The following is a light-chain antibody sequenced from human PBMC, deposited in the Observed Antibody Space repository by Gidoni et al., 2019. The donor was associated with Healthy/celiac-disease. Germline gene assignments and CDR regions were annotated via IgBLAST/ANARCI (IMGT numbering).Light chain of an antibody. CDR3: QQYYSTPRT. Sequence: LVMTQSPDSLAVSLGERATINCKSSQIVLYSSNNKNYLAWYQQNPGQPPKLLIYWASTRESGVPDRFSGSGSGTDFTLTISSLQAEDVAVYYCQQYYSTPRTFGQGTKVEIK. CDR1: QIVLYSSNNKNY. J-gene: IGKJ1*01. CDR2: WAS. V-gene: IGKV4-1*01.